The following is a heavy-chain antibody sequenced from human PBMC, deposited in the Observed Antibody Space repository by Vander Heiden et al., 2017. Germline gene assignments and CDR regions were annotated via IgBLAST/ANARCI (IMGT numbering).Heavy chain of an antibody. CDR2: VGTTAL. CDR3: ARDHNYAFDS. CDR1: GFTFGDYS. D-gene: IGHD3-16*01. V-gene: IGHV3-48*02. J-gene: IGHJ4*02. Sequence: EVQVVDSGGGVVQPGGSLRLSCAASGFTFGDYSMNWVRKAPGKGLEWILYVGTTALSYADSVRGRFSVSRDFATNSMFLHMDRLRDEDSAVYYCARDHNYAFDSWGRGTLVTVSS.